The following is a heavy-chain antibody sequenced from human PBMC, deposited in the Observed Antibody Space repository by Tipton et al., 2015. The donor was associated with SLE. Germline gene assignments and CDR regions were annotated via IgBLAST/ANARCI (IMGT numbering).Heavy chain of an antibody. CDR2: INHSGST. CDR1: GGSFSGYY. CDR3: ARSIDILTGYRHPLYFDY. V-gene: IGHV4-34*01. D-gene: IGHD3-9*01. Sequence: TLSLTCAVYGGSFSGYYWSWIRQPPGKGLEWIGEINHSGSTNYNPSLKSRVTISVDTSKNQFSLKLSSVTAADTAVYYCARSIDILTGYRHPLYFDYWGQGTLVTVSS. J-gene: IGHJ4*02.